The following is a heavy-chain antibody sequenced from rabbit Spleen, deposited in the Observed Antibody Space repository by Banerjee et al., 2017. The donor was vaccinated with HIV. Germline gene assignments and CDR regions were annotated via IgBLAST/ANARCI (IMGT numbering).Heavy chain of an antibody. J-gene: IGHJ4*01. CDR3: ARDLLGVIGWNFYL. V-gene: IGHV1S40*01. Sequence: VESGGDLVKPGASLTLTCTASGVSFSGSSYMCWVRQAPGKGLEWIACIELSSSDFTYFASWARGRFTISKTSSTTVTLQMTSLTAADRATYFCARDLLGVIGWNFYLWGQGTLVTVS. CDR1: GVSFSGSSY. CDR2: IELSSSDFT. D-gene: IGHD1-1*01.